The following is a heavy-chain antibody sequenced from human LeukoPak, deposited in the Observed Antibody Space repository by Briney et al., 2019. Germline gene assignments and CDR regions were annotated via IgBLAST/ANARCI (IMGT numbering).Heavy chain of an antibody. Sequence: PGGSLRLSCAASGFTINNYAMHWVRQAPGKGLEWVSSLSGSGGTTYYADSVKGRFTISRDNSKNTLSLQMISLRADDTAVYYCAKGSHYGSGSYYSFGYFDYWGQGTLVTVSS. J-gene: IGHJ4*02. CDR3: AKGSHYGSGSYYSFGYFDY. V-gene: IGHV3-23*01. CDR2: LSGSGGTT. D-gene: IGHD3-10*01. CDR1: GFTINNYA.